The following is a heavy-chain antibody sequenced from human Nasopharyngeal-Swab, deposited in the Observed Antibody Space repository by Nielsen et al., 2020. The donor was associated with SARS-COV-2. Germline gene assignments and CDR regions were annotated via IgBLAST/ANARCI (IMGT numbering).Heavy chain of an antibody. V-gene: IGHV1-18*01. D-gene: IGHD5-24*01. J-gene: IGHJ4*02. CDR1: GYTFTSHG. CDR2: ISAYNGNT. Sequence: ASVKVSCKASGYTFTSHGISWARQAPGQGLEWMGWISAYNGNTNYAQKLQGRVTMTTETSTSTAYMELRSLRSDDTAVYYCARASRTINDYWGQGTLVTVSS. CDR3: ARASRTINDY.